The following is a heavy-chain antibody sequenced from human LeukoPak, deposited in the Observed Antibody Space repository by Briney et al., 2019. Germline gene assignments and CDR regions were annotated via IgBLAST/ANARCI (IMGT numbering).Heavy chain of an antibody. CDR3: AKGYDILTGYYTDAFDI. D-gene: IGHD3-9*01. J-gene: IGHJ3*02. CDR2: ISGSGGST. CDR1: GFTFSSYA. Sequence: GGSLRLSCAASGFTFSSYAMSWVRQAPGKGLEWVSAISGSGGSTYYADSVKGRFTISRGNSKNTLYLQMNSQRAEDTAVYYCAKGYDILTGYYTDAFDIWGQGTMVTVSS. V-gene: IGHV3-23*01.